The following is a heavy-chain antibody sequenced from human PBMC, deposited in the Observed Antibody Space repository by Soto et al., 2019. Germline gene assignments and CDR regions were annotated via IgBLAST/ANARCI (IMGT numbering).Heavy chain of an antibody. Sequence: ASVKVSCKASGYTFTSYAMHWVRQAPGQRLEWMGWINAGNGNTKYSQKFQGRVTITRDTSASTAYMELSSLRSEDTAVYYCARNYFDRTQYYYGMDVWGQGTTVTVSS. D-gene: IGHD3-9*01. V-gene: IGHV1-3*01. CDR2: INAGNGNT. J-gene: IGHJ6*02. CDR3: ARNYFDRTQYYYGMDV. CDR1: GYTFTSYA.